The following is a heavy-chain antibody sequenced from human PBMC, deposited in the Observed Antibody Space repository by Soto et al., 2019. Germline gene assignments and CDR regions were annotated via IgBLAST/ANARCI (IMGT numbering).Heavy chain of an antibody. D-gene: IGHD3-16*01. CDR1: GFTFSSYA. J-gene: IGHJ6*02. Sequence: GGSLRLSCAASGFTFSSYAMSWVRQAPGKGLEWVSAISGSGGSTYYADSVKGRFTISRDNSKNTLYLQMNSLRAEDTAVYYCAKGQMITPTLGIGGTFYYYYGMDVWGQGTTVTVSS. CDR2: ISGSGGST. CDR3: AKGQMITPTLGIGGTFYYYYGMDV. V-gene: IGHV3-23*01.